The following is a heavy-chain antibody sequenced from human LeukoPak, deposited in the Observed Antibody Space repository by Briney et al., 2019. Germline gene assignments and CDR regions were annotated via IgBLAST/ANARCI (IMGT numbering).Heavy chain of an antibody. D-gene: IGHD3-3*01. CDR1: GFTFSSYW. CDR2: IKQDGSEK. V-gene: IGHV3-7*01. J-gene: IGHJ6*02. CDR3: ARDRGTIFGSYYYYYGMDV. Sequence: YPGGSLRLSCAVSGFTFSSYWMSWVRQAPGKGLEWVANIKQDGSEKYYVYSVKGRFTISRDNAKNSLYLQMNSLRAEDTAVYYCARDRGTIFGSYYYYYGMDVWGQGTTVTVSS.